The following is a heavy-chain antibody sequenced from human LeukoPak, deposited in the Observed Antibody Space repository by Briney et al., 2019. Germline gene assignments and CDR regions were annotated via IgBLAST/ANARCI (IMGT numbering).Heavy chain of an antibody. D-gene: IGHD3-9*01. CDR3: ARDPTDYDILTVYLYYFDY. J-gene: IGHJ4*02. Sequence: SETLSLTCTVSGYSISSGYYWGWIRQPPGKGLEWIGSIYHSGSTYYNPSLKSRVTISVDTSKNQFSLKLSSVTAADTAVYYCARDPTDYDILTVYLYYFDYWGQGALVTVSS. CDR2: IYHSGST. CDR1: GYSISSGYY. V-gene: IGHV4-38-2*02.